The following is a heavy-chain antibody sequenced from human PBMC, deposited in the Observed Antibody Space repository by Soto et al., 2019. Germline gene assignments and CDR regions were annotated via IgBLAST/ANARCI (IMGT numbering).Heavy chain of an antibody. CDR1: GGSISSGGYS. Sequence: SETLSLTCAVSGGSISSGGYSWSWIRQPPGKGLEWIGYIYHSGSTYYNPSLKSRVTISVDRSKNQFSLKLSSVTAADTAVYFCAVGTATQYNWFYPWGQGNLVTVS. J-gene: IGHJ5*02. D-gene: IGHD2-21*02. CDR3: AVGTATQYNWFYP. CDR2: IYHSGST. V-gene: IGHV4-30-2*01.